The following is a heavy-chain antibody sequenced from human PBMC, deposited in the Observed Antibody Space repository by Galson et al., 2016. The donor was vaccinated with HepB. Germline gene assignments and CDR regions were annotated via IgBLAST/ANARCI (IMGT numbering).Heavy chain of an antibody. CDR2: ISTYSGDT. CDR1: GYTFTTSG. D-gene: IGHD2/OR15-2a*01. J-gene: IGHJ4*02. CDR3: ARDVQYRFDS. V-gene: IGHV1-18*01. Sequence: SVKVSCKASGYTFTTSGISWVRQAPGQGLEWMGWISTYSGDTKYAQNFQGGLTLTTDSSTTTAYMELLSLRFDDTAMYYCARDVQYRFDSWGQGTLVTVSS.